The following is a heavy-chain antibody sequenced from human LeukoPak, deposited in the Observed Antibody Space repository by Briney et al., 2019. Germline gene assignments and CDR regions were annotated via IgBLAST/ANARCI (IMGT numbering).Heavy chain of an antibody. D-gene: IGHD6-19*01. CDR2: ISGSGGTT. CDR1: GFTFSTYA. V-gene: IGHV3-23*01. Sequence: SGGSLRLSCAASGFTFSTYAMNWVRQAPGKGLEWVSGISGSGGTTYYADSVKGRFTISRDTAKSSLYLQMNSLRAEDTAVYYCARLRAGDYFDYWGQGTLVTVSS. CDR3: ARLRAGDYFDY. J-gene: IGHJ4*02.